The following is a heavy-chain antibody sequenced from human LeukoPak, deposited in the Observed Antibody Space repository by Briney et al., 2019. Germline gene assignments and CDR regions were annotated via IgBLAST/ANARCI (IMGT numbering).Heavy chain of an antibody. CDR2: IWYDGSNK. V-gene: IGHV3-33*01. J-gene: IGHJ6*03. Sequence: GGSLRLSCAASGFTFSSYGMHWVRQAPGKGLEWVAVIWYDGSNKYYADSVKGRFTISRDNSKNTLYLQMNSLRAEDTAVYYCARAKVDIVATKHYYYMDVWAKGPRSPSP. CDR3: ARAKVDIVATKHYYYMDV. CDR1: GFTFSSYG. D-gene: IGHD5-12*01.